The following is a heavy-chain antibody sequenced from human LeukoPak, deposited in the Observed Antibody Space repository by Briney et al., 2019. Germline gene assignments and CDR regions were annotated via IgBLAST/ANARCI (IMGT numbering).Heavy chain of an antibody. D-gene: IGHD3-16*01. CDR1: GGSISRAGYF. V-gene: IGHV4-31*03. J-gene: IGHJ5*02. Sequence: SQTLSLTCTVSGGSISRAGYFWSWIHQHPGKGLEWIGYVYYSGSTYYNPSLKSRVSISIDTSKNQFSLKLNSVTAADTAMYYCAREFADSNWFDPWGQGTLVTVSS. CDR2: VYYSGST. CDR3: AREFADSNWFDP.